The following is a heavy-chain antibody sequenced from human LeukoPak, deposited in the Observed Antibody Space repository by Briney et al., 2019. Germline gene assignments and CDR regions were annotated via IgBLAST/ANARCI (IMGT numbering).Heavy chain of an antibody. Sequence: PSETLSLTCTVSGGSISSYYWSWIRQSPGKGLEWIGYIFHSGSINYNPSLKSRVTISMDTSKKQFSLKVTSVTAADTAVYYCARQSYDVLTGYFYFDYWGQGTLVTVSS. CDR2: IFHSGSI. J-gene: IGHJ4*02. CDR1: GGSISSYY. CDR3: ARQSYDVLTGYFYFDY. D-gene: IGHD3-9*01. V-gene: IGHV4-59*08.